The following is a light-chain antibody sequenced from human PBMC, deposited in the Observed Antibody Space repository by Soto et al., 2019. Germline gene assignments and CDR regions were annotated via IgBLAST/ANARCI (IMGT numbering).Light chain of an antibody. CDR1: SSDIGGYNY. CDR3: SSYTSSITVL. V-gene: IGLV2-14*03. Sequence: QSALTQPASVSGSPGQSITISCTGNSSDIGGYNYVSWYQHHPGNAPKLMIYDVSYRPSGVSNRFSGSKSGSTASLTISGLQAEDEADYYCSSYTSSITVLFGGGTKLTVL. CDR2: DVS. J-gene: IGLJ2*01.